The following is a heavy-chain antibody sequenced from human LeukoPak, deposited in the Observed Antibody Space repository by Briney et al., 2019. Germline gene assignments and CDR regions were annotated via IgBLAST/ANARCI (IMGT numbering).Heavy chain of an antibody. CDR2: VTTDGSGA. D-gene: IGHD3-10*01. J-gene: IGHJ1*01. V-gene: IGHV3-23*01. Sequence: GGSLRLSCAASGFAFRNYDMIWVRQAPGRGLEWVSCVTTDGSGAYYADSVKGRFTVSRDNSKNTVFLQMNSLRGEDAAIYYCPKGVLGPGSLLEYFQHWGQGTLVTVSS. CDR1: GFAFRNYD. CDR3: PKGVLGPGSLLEYFQH.